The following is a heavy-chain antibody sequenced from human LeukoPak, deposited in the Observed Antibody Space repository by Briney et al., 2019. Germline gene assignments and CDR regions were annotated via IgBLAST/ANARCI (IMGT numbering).Heavy chain of an antibody. D-gene: IGHD6-13*01. CDR3: AQLGGIAAAGACYFDY. CDR2: ISGSGGST. J-gene: IGHJ4*02. V-gene: IGHV3-23*01. CDR1: GFTFSSYA. Sequence: GGSLRLSCAASGFTFSSYAMSWVRQAPGKGLEWVSAISGSGGSTYYADSVKGRFTISRDNSKNTLYLQMNSLRAEGTAVYYCAQLGGIAAAGACYFDYWGQGTLVTVSS.